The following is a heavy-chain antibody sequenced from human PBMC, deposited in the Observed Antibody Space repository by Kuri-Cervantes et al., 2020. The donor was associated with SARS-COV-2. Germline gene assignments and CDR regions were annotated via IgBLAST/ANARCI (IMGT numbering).Heavy chain of an antibody. CDR3: ARRTLAARPGYYYMDV. J-gene: IGHJ6*03. V-gene: IGHV3-66*02. D-gene: IGHD6-6*01. Sequence: GESLKISCAASGFTVSSNYMSWVRQAPGKGLEWVSVIYSGGSTYYADSVKGRFTISRDNSKNTPYLQMNSLRAEDTAVYYCARRTLAARPGYYYMDVWGKGTTVTVSS. CDR2: IYSGGST. CDR1: GFTVSSNY.